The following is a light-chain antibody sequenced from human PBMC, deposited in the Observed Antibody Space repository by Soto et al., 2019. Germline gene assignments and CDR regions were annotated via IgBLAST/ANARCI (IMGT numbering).Light chain of an antibody. Sequence: QSVLTQPASVSASPGQSITISCTGGKNDIGSSDYVSWYQQHPGKAPKLIIYGVSNRPSGTSDRFSGSKSGNTASLTISGLQADDEADYYCSSSTSSNTLVVGGGTKLAVL. J-gene: IGLJ3*02. CDR1: KNDIGSSDY. CDR2: GVS. CDR3: SSSTSSNTLV. V-gene: IGLV2-14*01.